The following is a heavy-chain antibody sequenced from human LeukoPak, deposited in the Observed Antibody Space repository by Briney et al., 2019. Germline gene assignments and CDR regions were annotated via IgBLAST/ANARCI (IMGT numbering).Heavy chain of an antibody. CDR3: ARGGYDSSGYLFFDY. CDR1: GGSISSYY. V-gene: IGHV4-4*07. Sequence: PSETLSLTCTVSGGSISSYYWSWIRQPAGKGLEWIGRIYTSGSTNYHPSLKSRVTMSVDTSKNQFSLKLSSVTAADTAVYYCARGGYDSSGYLFFDYWGQGTLVTVSS. CDR2: IYTSGST. D-gene: IGHD3-22*01. J-gene: IGHJ4*02.